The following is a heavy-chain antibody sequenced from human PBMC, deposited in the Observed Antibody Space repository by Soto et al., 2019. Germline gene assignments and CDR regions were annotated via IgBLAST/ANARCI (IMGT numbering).Heavy chain of an antibody. J-gene: IGHJ5*02. V-gene: IGHV1-3*01. CDR2: INAGNGNT. CDR3: ARDFTYYDILTGYSSYINWFDP. D-gene: IGHD3-9*01. Sequence: QVQLVQSGAEVKKPGASVKVSCKASGYTFTSYAMHWVRQAPGQRHEWMGWINAGNGNTKYSQKFQGRVTITRDTSASTAYMELSSLRSEDTAVYYCARDFTYYDILTGYSSYINWFDPWGQGTLVTVSS. CDR1: GYTFTSYA.